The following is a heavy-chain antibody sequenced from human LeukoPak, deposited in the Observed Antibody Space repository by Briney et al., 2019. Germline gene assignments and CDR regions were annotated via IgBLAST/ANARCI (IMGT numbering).Heavy chain of an antibody. CDR1: GGSISSGDYY. J-gene: IGHJ3*02. V-gene: IGHV4-30-4*01. CDR3: ARDPISGWYGNDAFDI. Sequence: SETLSLTCTVSGGSISSGDYYWSWIRQPPGKGLEWIGYIYYSGSTYYNPSLKSRVTISVDTSKNQFSLKLSSVTAADTAVYYCARDPISGWYGNDAFDIWGQGTMVTVSS. CDR2: IYYSGST. D-gene: IGHD6-19*01.